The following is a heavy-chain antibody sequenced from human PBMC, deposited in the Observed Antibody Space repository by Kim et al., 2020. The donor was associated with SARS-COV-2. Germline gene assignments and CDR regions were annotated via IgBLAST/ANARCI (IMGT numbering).Heavy chain of an antibody. J-gene: IGHJ4*01. Sequence: GGSLRLSCAASGFTFSSYAMHWVRQAPGKGLEWVAVISYDGSNKYYADSVKGRFTISRDNSKNTLYLQMNSLRAEDTAVYYCARVPRGMPMATNPGDYWG. CDR2: ISYDGSNK. CDR1: GFTFSSYA. D-gene: IGHD5-12*01. V-gene: IGHV3-30-3*01. CDR3: ARVPRGMPMATNPGDY.